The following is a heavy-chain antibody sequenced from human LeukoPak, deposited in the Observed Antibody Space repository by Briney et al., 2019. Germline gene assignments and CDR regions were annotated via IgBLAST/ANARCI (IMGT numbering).Heavy chain of an antibody. V-gene: IGHV4-59*08. CDR1: GGSITNYY. D-gene: IGHD4/OR15-4a*01. Sequence: SETLSLTCSVSGGSITNYYWSWIRQSPGKGLEWIGFIYNTGRTNYNPSLQSRVTMSIDTSKNQFSLKLSSVTAADTAVYYCARQGVLAIDYLGQGTLVTVSS. CDR3: ARQGVLAIDY. CDR2: IYNTGRT. J-gene: IGHJ4*02.